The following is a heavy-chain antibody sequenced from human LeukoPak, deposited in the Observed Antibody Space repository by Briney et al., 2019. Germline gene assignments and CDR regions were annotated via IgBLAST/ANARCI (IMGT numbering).Heavy chain of an antibody. Sequence: TSETLSLTCTVSGGSISSSSYYWGWIRQPPGKGLEWIGRIYYSGSTNYNPSLKSRVTMSVDTSKNQFSLKLRSVTAADTAVYYCARRGYYDSRGWFDPWGQGTLVTVSS. V-gene: IGHV4-39*01. D-gene: IGHD3-22*01. CDR2: IYYSGST. CDR3: ARRGYYDSRGWFDP. J-gene: IGHJ5*02. CDR1: GGSISSSSYY.